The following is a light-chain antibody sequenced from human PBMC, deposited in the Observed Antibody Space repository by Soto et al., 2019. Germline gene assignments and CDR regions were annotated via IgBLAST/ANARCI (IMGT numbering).Light chain of an antibody. V-gene: IGKV1-5*01. Sequence: DIQMTQSTSTLSASIGDRVTITCRASQSLNGWLAWYQQTPGKAPKLLISDAFRLQSGVPSRFSGSGSGTDFTLTISSLQPGDSATYYCLQYNSYPWTFGRGSMV. CDR2: DAF. CDR1: QSLNGW. J-gene: IGKJ1*01. CDR3: LQYNSYPWT.